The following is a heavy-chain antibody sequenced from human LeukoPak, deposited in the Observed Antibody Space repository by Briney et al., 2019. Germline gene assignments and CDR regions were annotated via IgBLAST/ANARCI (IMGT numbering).Heavy chain of an antibody. CDR1: GGTFSSYA. J-gene: IGHJ4*02. Sequence: ASVKVSCKASGGTFSSYAISWVRQAPGQGLEWMGGIIPIFGTANYAQKFQGRVTITADKSTSTAYMELSSLRSEDMAVYYCASDRGGGNYFDYWGRGTLVTVSS. D-gene: IGHD3-10*01. CDR2: IIPIFGTA. V-gene: IGHV1-69*06. CDR3: ASDRGGGNYFDY.